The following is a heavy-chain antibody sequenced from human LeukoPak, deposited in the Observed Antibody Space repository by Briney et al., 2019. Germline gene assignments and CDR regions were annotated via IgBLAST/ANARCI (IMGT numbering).Heavy chain of an antibody. D-gene: IGHD3-16*01. J-gene: IGHJ4*02. Sequence: GASVKVSCKASGGTFSSYAISWVRQAPGQGLEWMGGIIPIFGTANYAQKFQGRVTITADESTSTAYMELSSLRSEDTAAYYCARVRSRRTWREGFDYWGQGTLVTVSS. V-gene: IGHV1-69*01. CDR1: GGTFSSYA. CDR2: IIPIFGTA. CDR3: ARVRSRRTWREGFDY.